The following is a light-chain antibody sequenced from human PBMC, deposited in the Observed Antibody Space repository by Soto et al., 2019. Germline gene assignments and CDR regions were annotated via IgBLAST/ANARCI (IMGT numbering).Light chain of an antibody. V-gene: IGKV3-20*01. Sequence: EIVLRQSPGTLSLSPGERATVSCKASQSVPSSSLAWYQQKPGQGPRLLIYGTSRRATGIPDRFSGSGSGTDFTLTISRLEPEDSSAYFCQQYGNSPTFGQGTKLQIK. CDR1: QSVPSSS. CDR2: GTS. CDR3: QQYGNSPT. J-gene: IGKJ2*01.